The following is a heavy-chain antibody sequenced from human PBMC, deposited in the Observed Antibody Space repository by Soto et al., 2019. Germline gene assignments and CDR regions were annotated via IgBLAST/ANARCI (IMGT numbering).Heavy chain of an antibody. CDR1: GGSISSSSYY. Sequence: SETLSLTCPVSGGSISSSSYYWGWIRQPPGKGLEWIGSIYYSGSTYYNPSLKSRVTISVDTSKNQFSLKLSSVTAADTAVYYCASDPNCSSTSCLDYYYYGMDVWGQGTTVTVSS. J-gene: IGHJ6*02. CDR2: IYYSGST. D-gene: IGHD2-2*01. V-gene: IGHV4-39*01. CDR3: ASDPNCSSTSCLDYYYYGMDV.